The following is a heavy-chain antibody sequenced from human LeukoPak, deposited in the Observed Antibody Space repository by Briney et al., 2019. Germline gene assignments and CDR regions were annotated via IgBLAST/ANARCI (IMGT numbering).Heavy chain of an antibody. CDR3: TTAADNYFPYYFDY. Sequence: GGSLRLSCAASGFTFSNAWMSWVRQAPGKGLEWVGRIKSKTDGGTTDYAAPVKGRFTISRDDSKNTLYLQMNSLKTEDTAVYYCTTAADNYFPYYFDYWGQGTLVTVSS. CDR2: IKSKTDGGTT. V-gene: IGHV3-15*01. J-gene: IGHJ4*02. D-gene: IGHD5-24*01. CDR1: GFTFSNAW.